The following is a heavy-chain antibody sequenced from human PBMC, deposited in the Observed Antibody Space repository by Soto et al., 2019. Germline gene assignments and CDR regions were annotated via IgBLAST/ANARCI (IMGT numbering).Heavy chain of an antibody. J-gene: IGHJ6*02. CDR3: AKERAVVVPVSTSYFHYYGLDV. Sequence: VQLVESGGGLVQPGGSLRLSCAVSGFTLDDYTMHWVLQAPGKGLEWVSGVGWNGGDIVYADSVKGRFTVSRDNTRNSLYLEVNRMTTEDTAIYFCAKERAVVVPVSTSYFHYYGLDVWGQGTTVTVS. CDR2: VGWNGGDI. D-gene: IGHD2-2*01. CDR1: GFTLDDYT. V-gene: IGHV3-9*01.